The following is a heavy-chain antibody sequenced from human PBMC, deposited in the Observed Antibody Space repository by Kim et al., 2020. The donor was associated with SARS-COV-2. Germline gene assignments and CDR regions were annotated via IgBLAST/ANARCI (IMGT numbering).Heavy chain of an antibody. V-gene: IGHV4-61*01. Sequence: SETLSLTCTVSGGSVSSGSYYWSWIRQPPGKGLEWIGYIYYSGSTNYNPSLKSRVTISVDTSKNQFSLKLSSVTAADTAVYYCARGGGNWNGFDYWGQGTLVTVSS. J-gene: IGHJ4*02. CDR2: IYYSGST. D-gene: IGHD1-1*01. CDR1: GGSVSSGSYY. CDR3: ARGGGNWNGFDY.